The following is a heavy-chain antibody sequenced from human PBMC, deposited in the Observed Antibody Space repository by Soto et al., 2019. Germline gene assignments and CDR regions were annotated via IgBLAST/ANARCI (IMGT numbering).Heavy chain of an antibody. D-gene: IGHD2-15*01. Sequence: ASVKVSCKASGYTFTSYDINWVRQATGQGLEWMGWMNPNSGNTGYAQKLQGRVTMTTDTSTSTAYMELRSLRSDDTAVYYCARDSPYCSGGSCYGGYYYGMDVWGQGTTVTVSS. CDR1: GYTFTSYD. CDR3: ARDSPYCSGGSCYGGYYYGMDV. CDR2: MNPNSGNT. V-gene: IGHV1-8*01. J-gene: IGHJ6*02.